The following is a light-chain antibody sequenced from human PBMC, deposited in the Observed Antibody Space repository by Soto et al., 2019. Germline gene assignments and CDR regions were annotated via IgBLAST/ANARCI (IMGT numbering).Light chain of an antibody. CDR1: QSVSNY. CDR3: QQYNNWPWT. Sequence: PGERATLSCRASQSVSNYLAWYQQKHRQPPPRLIYDASNRATGIPARFSGSRSGTAGTITISSLQSEDGEVYDCQQYNNWPWTFGQGTKVDIK. CDR2: DAS. J-gene: IGKJ1*01. V-gene: IGKV3D-15*01.